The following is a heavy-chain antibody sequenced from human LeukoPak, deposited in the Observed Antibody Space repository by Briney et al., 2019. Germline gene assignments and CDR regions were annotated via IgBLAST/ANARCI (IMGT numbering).Heavy chain of an antibody. CDR1: GFTFSSYS. Sequence: RGSLRLSCAASGFTFSSYSMNWVRQAPGKGLEWVSSISSRSSYIYYADSVKGRFTISRDNAKNSLYLQMNSLRAEDTAVYYCARDVSSSWADAFDIWGQGTMVTVSS. D-gene: IGHD6-13*01. CDR2: ISSRSSYI. V-gene: IGHV3-21*01. J-gene: IGHJ3*02. CDR3: ARDVSSSWADAFDI.